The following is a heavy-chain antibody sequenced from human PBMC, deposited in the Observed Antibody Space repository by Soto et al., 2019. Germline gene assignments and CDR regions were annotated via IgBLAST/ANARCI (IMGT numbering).Heavy chain of an antibody. CDR1: GFTFSSYS. J-gene: IGHJ5*02. CDR3: TTGVLRNWFDP. V-gene: IGHV3-15*01. CDR2: ISSGSGTT. D-gene: IGHD3-10*01. Sequence: PGGSLRLSCAASGFTFSSYSMNWVRQAPGKGLEWVSYISSGSGTTDYAAPVKGRFTISRDDSKNTLYLQMNSLKTEDTAVYYCTTGVLRNWFDPWGQGTLVTVSS.